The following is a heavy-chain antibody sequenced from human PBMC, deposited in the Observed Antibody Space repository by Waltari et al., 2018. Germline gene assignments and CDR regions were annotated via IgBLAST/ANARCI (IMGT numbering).Heavy chain of an antibody. Sequence: LEWLALIDWDDDKYYSTSLKTRLTISKDTSKNQVVLTMTNMDPVDTATYYCARIPPYYDGSGYSTGAFDIWGQGTMVTVSS. CDR2: IDWDDDK. D-gene: IGHD3-22*01. CDR3: ARIPPYYDGSGYSTGAFDI. J-gene: IGHJ3*02. V-gene: IGHV2-70*01.